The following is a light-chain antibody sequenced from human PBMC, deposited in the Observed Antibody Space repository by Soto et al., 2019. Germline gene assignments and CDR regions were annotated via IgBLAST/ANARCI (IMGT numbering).Light chain of an antibody. Sequence: MTQSPSSLAASVGARVTLSCRASQSINSNLAWYQQRPGQAPRVLIYDASTRATAVPARFSGSGSGTEFTLTISSLQSEDFAVYYCQQYNNWPPDYTFGQGTKLEIK. CDR2: DAS. CDR3: QQYNNWPPDYT. CDR1: QSINSN. V-gene: IGKV3-15*01. J-gene: IGKJ2*01.